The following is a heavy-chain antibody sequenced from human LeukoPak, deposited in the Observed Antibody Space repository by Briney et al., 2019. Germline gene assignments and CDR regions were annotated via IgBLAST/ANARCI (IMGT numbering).Heavy chain of an antibody. CDR3: AGHRSLSYSSSWYGWFDP. J-gene: IGHJ5*02. CDR1: GFTFSSYW. D-gene: IGHD6-13*01. V-gene: IGHV3-7*01. Sequence: GGSLRLSCAASGFTFSSYWMSWVRQAPGKGLEWVANIKQDGSEKYYVDSVKGRFTISRDNAKNSLYLQMNSLRAEDTAVYYCAGHRSLSYSSSWYGWFDPWGQGTLVTVSS. CDR2: IKQDGSEK.